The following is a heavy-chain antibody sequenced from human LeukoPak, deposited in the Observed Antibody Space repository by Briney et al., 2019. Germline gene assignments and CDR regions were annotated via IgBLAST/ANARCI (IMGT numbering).Heavy chain of an antibody. CDR1: GFTFSSYW. Sequence: GGSLRLSCAASGFTFSSYWMSWVRQAPGKGLEWVANIKQDGSEKYYVDSVKGRFTISRDNAKNSLYLQMNSLRAEDTAVYYCARDRWGTRIHLCSEEYYFDYWGQGTLVTVSS. CDR2: IKQDGSEK. V-gene: IGHV3-7*01. D-gene: IGHD5-18*01. CDR3: ARDRWGTRIHLCSEEYYFDY. J-gene: IGHJ4*02.